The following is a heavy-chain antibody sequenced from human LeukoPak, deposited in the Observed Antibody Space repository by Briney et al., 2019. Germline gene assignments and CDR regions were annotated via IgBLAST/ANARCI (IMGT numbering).Heavy chain of an antibody. CDR3: TRITIHGNSDY. D-gene: IGHD5-24*01. CDR1: GDSMSYYY. CDR2: MYYTGRT. V-gene: IGHV4-59*01. J-gene: IGHJ4*02. Sequence: KPSETLSLTCTVSGDSMSYYYWSWIRQTPGKGLEWLGYMYYTGRTKYNPSLKSRVTFSLDMSKNQFSLKLDSVTAADTAMYYCTRITIHGNSDYWGQGTLVTVSS.